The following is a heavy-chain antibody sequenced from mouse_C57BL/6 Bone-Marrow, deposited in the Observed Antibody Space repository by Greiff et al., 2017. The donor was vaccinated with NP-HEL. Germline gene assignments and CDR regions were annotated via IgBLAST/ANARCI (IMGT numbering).Heavy chain of an antibody. CDR3: AREGYGNYWYFDV. D-gene: IGHD2-1*01. CDR2: INPYNGDT. Sequence: EVKLQESGPELVKPGDSVKISCKASGYSFTGYFMNWVMQSHGKSLEWIGRINPYNGDTFYNQKFKGKATLTVDKSSSTAHMELRSLTSEDSAVYYCAREGYGNYWYFDVWGTGTTVTVSS. CDR1: GYSFTGYF. V-gene: IGHV1-20*01. J-gene: IGHJ1*03.